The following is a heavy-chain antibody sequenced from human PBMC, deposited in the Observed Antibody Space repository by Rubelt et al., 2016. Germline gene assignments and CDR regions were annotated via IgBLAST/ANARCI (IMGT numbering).Heavy chain of an antibody. CDR2: ISGNGGST. CDR3: AKVRTGTTALTYYYYGMDV. J-gene: IGHJ6*02. D-gene: IGHD1-1*01. V-gene: IGHV3-23*01. Sequence: ASGFTYTYSTMTWVRQAPGKGLEWVSAISGNGGSTYYADSVKGRFTISRDNSKNTLHLQMNSLRAEDTAVYYCAKVRTGTTALTYYYYGMDVWGQGTTVTVSS. CDR1: GFTYTYST.